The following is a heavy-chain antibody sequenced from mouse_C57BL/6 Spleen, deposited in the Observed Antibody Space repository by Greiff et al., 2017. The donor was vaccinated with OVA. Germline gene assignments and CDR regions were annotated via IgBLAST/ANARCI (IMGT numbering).Heavy chain of an antibody. Sequence: QVQLKQPGAELVMPGASVKLSCKASGYTFTSYWMHWVKQRPGQGLEWIGEIDPSDSYTNYNQKFKGKSTLTVDKYSSTAYLQLSSLTSEDSAVYYCARRGIYAGFAYWGQGTLVTVSA. CDR2: IDPSDSYT. J-gene: IGHJ3*01. CDR3: ARRGIYAGFAY. V-gene: IGHV1-69*01. CDR1: GYTFTSYW. D-gene: IGHD1-1*01.